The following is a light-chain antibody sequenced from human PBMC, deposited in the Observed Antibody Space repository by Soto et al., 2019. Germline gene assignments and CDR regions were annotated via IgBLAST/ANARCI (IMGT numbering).Light chain of an antibody. Sequence: QSALTQPPSASGSPGQSVTISCTGTSSDVGGYNYVSWYQQHPGKAPKLMIFEVNKRPSGVPDRFSGSKSGNTASLTVSGLQTEDEADYYCTSLAGINNFVVFGGGTKVTVL. CDR3: TSLAGINNFVV. J-gene: IGLJ2*01. V-gene: IGLV2-8*01. CDR1: SSDVGGYNY. CDR2: EVN.